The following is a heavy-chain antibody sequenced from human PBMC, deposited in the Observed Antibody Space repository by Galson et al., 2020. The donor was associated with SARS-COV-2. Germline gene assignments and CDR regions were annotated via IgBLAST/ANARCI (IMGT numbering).Heavy chain of an antibody. CDR2: IYYSGST. V-gene: IGHV4-31*03. J-gene: IGHJ4*02. CDR3: ARAGYCTSTSCFDGAVGF. Sequence: SETLSLTCTVSGGSISSGGYYWSWIRQHPGKGLEWIGHIYYSGSTYYNPSLKSRVIISEDTSKNQFSLKLSSVTAADTAVYYCARAGYCTSTSCFDGAVGFWGQGTLVTVSS. D-gene: IGHD2-2*03. CDR1: GGSISSGGYY.